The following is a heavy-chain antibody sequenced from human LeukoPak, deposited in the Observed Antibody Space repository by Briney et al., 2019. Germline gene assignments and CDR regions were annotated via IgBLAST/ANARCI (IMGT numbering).Heavy chain of an antibody. J-gene: IGHJ4*02. V-gene: IGHV4-39*01. D-gene: IGHD3-22*01. CDR2: IYYSGST. CDR1: GGSISSSSYY. Sequence: KPSETLSLTCTVSGGSISSSSYYWGWIRQPPGKGLEWIGSIYYSGSTYYNPSLKSRVTISVDTSKNQFSLKLSSVTAADTAVYYCARGEEVITPFDYWGQGTLVTVSS. CDR3: ARGEEVITPFDY.